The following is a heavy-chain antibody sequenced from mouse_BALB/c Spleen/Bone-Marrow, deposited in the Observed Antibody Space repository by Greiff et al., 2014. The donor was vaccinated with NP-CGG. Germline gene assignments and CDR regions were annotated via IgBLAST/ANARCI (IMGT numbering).Heavy chain of an antibody. V-gene: IGHV5-17*02. CDR1: GFTFSSFA. Sequence: DVKLVESGGGLVQPGGSRKLSCAASGFTFSSFAMHWIRQAPEKGLEWVAFISSGSNIIHYADTVKGRFTISRDNPKNTLFLQMTSLRSEDTAMYYCGRGDYWGQGTTLTVFS. CDR3: GRGDY. J-gene: IGHJ2*01. CDR2: ISSGSNII.